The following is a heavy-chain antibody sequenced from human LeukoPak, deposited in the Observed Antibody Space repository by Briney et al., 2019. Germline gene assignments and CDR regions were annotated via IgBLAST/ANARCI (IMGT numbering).Heavy chain of an antibody. CDR2: IYYSGST. CDR1: GGSINSGSYY. J-gene: IGHJ4*02. D-gene: IGHD5-12*01. Sequence: SETLPLTCTVSGGSINSGSYYWVWIRQPPGKGLEWIGNIYYSGSTYYNPSLKSRVTISVDTSKNQFSLKLSSVTATDTAVYYCARRGYGTSRIDYWGQGTLVTVSS. V-gene: IGHV4-39*01. CDR3: ARRGYGTSRIDY.